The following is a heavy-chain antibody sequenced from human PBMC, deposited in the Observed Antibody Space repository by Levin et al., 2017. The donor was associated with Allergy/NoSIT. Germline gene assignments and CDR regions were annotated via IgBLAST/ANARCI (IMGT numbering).Heavy chain of an antibody. J-gene: IGHJ4*02. V-gene: IGHV3-30*18. CDR2: ISYDGSNK. CDR1: GFTFSSYG. CDR3: AKVGGEGMVRGVIPN. D-gene: IGHD3-10*01. Sequence: GGSLRLSCAASGFTFSSYGMHWVRQAPGKGLEWVAVISYDGSNKYYADSVKGRFTISRDNSKNTLYLQMNSLRAEDTAVYYCAKVGGEGMVRGVIPNWGQGTLVTVSS.